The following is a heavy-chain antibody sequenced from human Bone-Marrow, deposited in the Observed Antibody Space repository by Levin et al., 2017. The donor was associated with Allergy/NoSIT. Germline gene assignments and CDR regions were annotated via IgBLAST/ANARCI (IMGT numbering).Heavy chain of an antibody. Sequence: RTGGSLRLSCAAPGLTFSTYGFHWVRQAPGKGLEWVALISYDGKNEYFTDSVKGRFTISRDNSKETLYLQMNSLRVEDTAVYYCTRVITQRVMSDAFDIWGQGTMVTVSS. CDR1: GLTFSTYG. CDR3: TRVITQRVMSDAFDI. D-gene: IGHD2-8*01. CDR2: ISYDGKNE. J-gene: IGHJ3*02. V-gene: IGHV3-33*05.